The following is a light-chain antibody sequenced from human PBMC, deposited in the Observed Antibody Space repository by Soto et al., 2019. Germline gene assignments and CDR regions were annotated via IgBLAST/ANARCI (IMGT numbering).Light chain of an antibody. V-gene: IGKV1-8*01. J-gene: IGKJ4*01. CDR3: QQYFSHPLT. Sequence: AIQMTQSPSSFSASTGDRVTITCRASQGISSYLAWYQQKPGKAPKLLIYAASTLQSGVPSRFSGSGSGTDFTLTISCLQSEDFATYYCQQYFSHPLTFGGGTKVEIK. CDR2: AAS. CDR1: QGISSY.